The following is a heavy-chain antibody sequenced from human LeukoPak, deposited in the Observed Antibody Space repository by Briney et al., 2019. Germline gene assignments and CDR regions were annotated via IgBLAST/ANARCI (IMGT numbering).Heavy chain of an antibody. CDR2: ISGYNGNT. CDR1: GYTFTSYG. CDR3: ARDSHDSSNYADAFDI. V-gene: IGHV1-18*01. Sequence: ASVKVSCKASGYTFTSYGISWVRQAPGQGLEWMGWISGYNGNTNYAQKLQGRVTMTTDTSTSTAYMELRSLRSDDTAVYYCARDSHDSSNYADAFDIWGQGTMVTVSS. J-gene: IGHJ3*02. D-gene: IGHD4-11*01.